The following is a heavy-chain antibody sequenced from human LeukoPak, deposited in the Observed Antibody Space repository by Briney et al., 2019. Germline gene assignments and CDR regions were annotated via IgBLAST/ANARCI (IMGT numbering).Heavy chain of an antibody. CDR2: ISSGGGSI. J-gene: IGHJ6*02. CDR1: GFTFSNYE. Sequence: GGSLRLSCAASGFTFSNYEMNWVRQAPGKGLEWVSFISSGGGSIYYADSVKGRFTISRDNVKNSLFLQMNSLRAEDTAVYYCAGEGANYYYGMDVWGQGTTVAVSS. CDR3: AGEGANYYYGMDV. V-gene: IGHV3-48*03.